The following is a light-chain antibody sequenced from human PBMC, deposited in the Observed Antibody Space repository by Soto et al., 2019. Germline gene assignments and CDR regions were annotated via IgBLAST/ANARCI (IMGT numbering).Light chain of an antibody. CDR2: GAS. CDR3: QQFDSSVT. J-gene: IGKJ1*01. V-gene: IGKV3-20*01. Sequence: EIVLTQSPGSLSLSPGERATLSCRASQSVSSTFFAWYLQRPGQAPRLLMYGASSRATGIPERFSGMGSGTDFTLTISRLEPEDFAVYYCQQFDSSVTFGQGTKVEIK. CDR1: QSVSSTF.